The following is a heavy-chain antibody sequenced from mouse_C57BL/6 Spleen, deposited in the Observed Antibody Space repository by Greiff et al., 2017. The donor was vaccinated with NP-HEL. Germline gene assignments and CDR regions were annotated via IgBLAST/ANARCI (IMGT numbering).Heavy chain of an antibody. J-gene: IGHJ2*01. V-gene: IGHV1-61*01. Sequence: VQLQQPGAELVRPGSSVKLSCKASGYTFTSYWMDWVKQRPGQGLEWIGNIYPSDSETHYNQKFKDKATLTVDKSSSTAYMQLSSLTSEDSAVYYCARPYYYGSHFDYWGQGTTLTVSS. CDR2: IYPSDSET. CDR1: GYTFTSYW. D-gene: IGHD1-1*01. CDR3: ARPYYYGSHFDY.